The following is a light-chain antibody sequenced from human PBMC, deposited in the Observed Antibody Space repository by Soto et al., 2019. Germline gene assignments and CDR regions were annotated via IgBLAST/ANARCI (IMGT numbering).Light chain of an antibody. V-gene: IGKV3-11*01. Sequence: EVVLTQSPDTLSLPRGERATLSXRASHSIIIYLSWYQQKPGXAPRXXXANXSSMATGSPARLSGSGSVTDFTLTISSLHPYDFANYYCQQYKSDSRTFGQGTKVDIK. J-gene: IGKJ1*01. CDR3: QQYKSDSRT. CDR1: HSIIIY. CDR2: NXS.